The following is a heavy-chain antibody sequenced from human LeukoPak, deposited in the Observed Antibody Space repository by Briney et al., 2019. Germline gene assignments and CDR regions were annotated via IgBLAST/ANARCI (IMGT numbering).Heavy chain of an antibody. CDR1: GYSFTCYY. CDR3: ARSSAYYNEADI. Sequence: GASVKVSCKTSGYSFTCYYMHWVGQAPGQGLEWMGIINPSGGSTTYAQKFQGRLTMTSDTSTSTVYMELSSLRSEDTAVYYCARSSAYYNEADIWGQGTMVTVSS. CDR2: INPSGGST. V-gene: IGHV1-46*01. D-gene: IGHD1-26*01. J-gene: IGHJ3*02.